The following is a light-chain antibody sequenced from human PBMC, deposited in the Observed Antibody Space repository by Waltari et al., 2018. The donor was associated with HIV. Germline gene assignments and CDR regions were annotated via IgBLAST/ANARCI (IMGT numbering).Light chain of an antibody. Sequence: QSALTQPDSVSGSPGQSVTISCAGSNSDVGSYDLVSWYQHHPGKAPKRLIYEVTKRPSGVSNRFSGSKSGNTASLTISGLQAEDEADYYCCSYAGSHTFVVFGGGTKLTVL. CDR2: EVT. CDR1: NSDVGSYDL. J-gene: IGLJ2*01. V-gene: IGLV2-23*02. CDR3: CSYAGSHTFVV.